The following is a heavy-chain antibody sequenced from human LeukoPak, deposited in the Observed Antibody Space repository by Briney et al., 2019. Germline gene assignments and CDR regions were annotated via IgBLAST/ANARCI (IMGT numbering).Heavy chain of an antibody. D-gene: IGHD6-6*01. J-gene: IGHJ6*02. CDR2: ISSSSSYI. CDR3: AREYSSSSFLVDYYYGMDV. Sequence: GGSLRLSCAASGFTFSSYSMTWVRQAPGKGLEWVSSISSSSSYIYYADSVKGRFTISRDNAKNSLYLQMNSLRAEDTAVYYCAREYSSSSFLVDYYYGMDVWGQGTTVTVSS. CDR1: GFTFSSYS. V-gene: IGHV3-21*01.